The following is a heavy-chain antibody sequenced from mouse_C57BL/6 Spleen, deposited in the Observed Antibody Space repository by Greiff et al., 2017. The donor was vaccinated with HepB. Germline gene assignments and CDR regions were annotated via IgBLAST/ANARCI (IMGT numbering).Heavy chain of an antibody. Sequence: QVQLQQPGAELVKPGASVKLSCKASGYTFTSYWMQWVKQRPGQGLEWIGEIDPSDSYTNYNQKFKGKATLTVDTSSITAYMQLSSLTSEDSAVYYCARAGLGRYFDYWGQSTTLTVSS. J-gene: IGHJ2*01. V-gene: IGHV1-50*01. CDR2: IDPSDSYT. D-gene: IGHD4-1*01. CDR3: ARAGLGRYFDY. CDR1: GYTFTSYW.